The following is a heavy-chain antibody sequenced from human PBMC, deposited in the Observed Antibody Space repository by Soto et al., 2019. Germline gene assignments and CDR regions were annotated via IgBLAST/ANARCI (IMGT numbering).Heavy chain of an antibody. Sequence: QVQLVQSGAEAKKPGASVKVSCKASGYTFSSYAIHWVRQAPGQGLEWMGWINAGNGNTKYSQKFQGRVTITRDTSASTAYRELNSLRSEDTAVYYCARVDGTYWGQGTLVTVSS. J-gene: IGHJ4*02. D-gene: IGHD1-26*01. V-gene: IGHV1-3*01. CDR1: GYTFSSYA. CDR3: ARVDGTY. CDR2: INAGNGNT.